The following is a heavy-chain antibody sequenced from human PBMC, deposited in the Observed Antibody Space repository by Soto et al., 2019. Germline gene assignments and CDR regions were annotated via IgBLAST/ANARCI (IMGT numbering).Heavy chain of an antibody. J-gene: IGHJ6*02. Sequence: QVQLVQSGAEVNKPASSVKVSCKASGGTFSSYAISWVRQAPGQGLEWMGGIIPIFGTADYAQKFQGRVTITADESTSTAYMELSSLRSEDTAVYYCATHWTGVPRYYYGMDVWGQGTTVTVSS. CDR2: IIPIFGTA. CDR1: GGTFSSYA. CDR3: ATHWTGVPRYYYGMDV. D-gene: IGHD2-8*02. V-gene: IGHV1-69*12.